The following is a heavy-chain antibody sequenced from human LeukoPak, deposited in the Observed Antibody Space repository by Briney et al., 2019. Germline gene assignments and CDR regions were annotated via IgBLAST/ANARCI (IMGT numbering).Heavy chain of an antibody. CDR3: AKPQYSSSLTSFDY. CDR2: ISYDGSNK. Sequence: GGSLRLSCAASGFTFSSYGMHWVRQAPGKGLEWVAVISYDGSNKYYADSVKGRFTISRDNSKNTLYLQMNSLRAEDTAVYYCAKPQYSSSLTSFDYWGQGTLVTVSS. CDR1: GFTFSSYG. J-gene: IGHJ4*02. D-gene: IGHD6-6*01. V-gene: IGHV3-30*18.